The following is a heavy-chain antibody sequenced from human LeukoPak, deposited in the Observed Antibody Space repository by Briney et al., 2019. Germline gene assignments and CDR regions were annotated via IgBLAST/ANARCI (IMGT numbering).Heavy chain of an antibody. J-gene: IGHJ4*02. Sequence: GGSLRLSCAASGFTFSSYGMNWVRQAPGKGLEWVSSISSSSSYIYYADSVRGRFTISRDNAKNSLYLQMNSLRAEDTAVYYCARALSSSFDYWGQGTLVTVSS. CDR1: GFTFSSYG. V-gene: IGHV3-21*01. D-gene: IGHD6-6*01. CDR2: ISSSSSYI. CDR3: ARALSSSFDY.